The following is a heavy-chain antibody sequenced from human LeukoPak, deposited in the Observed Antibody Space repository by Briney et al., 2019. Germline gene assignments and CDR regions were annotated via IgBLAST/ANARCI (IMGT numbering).Heavy chain of an antibody. CDR2: INPNSGGT. J-gene: IGHJ4*02. V-gene: IGHV1-2*02. CDR3: ARGLGPDSSGWRARKKLDY. Sequence: ASVKVSCKASGYTFTGYYMHWVRQAPGQGLEWMGWINPNSGGTNYAQKFQGRVTMTRDTSISTAYMELSRLRSDDTAVYYCARGLGPDSSGWRARKKLDYWGQGTLVTVSS. CDR1: GYTFTGYY. D-gene: IGHD6-19*01.